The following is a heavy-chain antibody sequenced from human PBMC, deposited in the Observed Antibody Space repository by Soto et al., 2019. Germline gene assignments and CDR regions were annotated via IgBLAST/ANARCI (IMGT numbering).Heavy chain of an antibody. J-gene: IGHJ6*02. CDR2: INHSGST. CDR1: GGSFSGYY. V-gene: IGHV4-34*01. D-gene: IGHD2-15*01. Sequence: PSETLSLTCAVYGGSFSGYYWSWIRQPPGKGLEWIGEINHSGSTNYNPSLKSRVTISVDTSKNQFSLKLSSVTAADTAVYYCARPKGIGLLPVDVWGQGTTVTVSS. CDR3: ARPKGIGLLPVDV.